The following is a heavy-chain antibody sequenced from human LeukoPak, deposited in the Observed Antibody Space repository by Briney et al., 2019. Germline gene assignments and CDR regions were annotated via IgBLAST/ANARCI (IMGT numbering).Heavy chain of an antibody. J-gene: IGHJ3*02. CDR1: GGSISSYY. Sequence: SETLSLTCTVSGGSISSYYWSWIRQPPGKGLEWIGYIYYGGSTNYKPSLKSRVTISVDTSKNQFSLKLSSVTAADTAVYYCARAGRLRLGELSLDAFDIWGQGTMVTVSS. D-gene: IGHD3-16*02. CDR3: ARAGRLRLGELSLDAFDI. CDR2: IYYGGST. V-gene: IGHV4-59*01.